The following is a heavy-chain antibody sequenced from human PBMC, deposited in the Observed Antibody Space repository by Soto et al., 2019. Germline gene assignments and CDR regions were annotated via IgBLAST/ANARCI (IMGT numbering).Heavy chain of an antibody. D-gene: IGHD6-19*01. V-gene: IGHV3-7*03. CDR1: GFTFSSYW. CDR2: IKQDGSEK. Sequence: EVQLVESGGGLVQPGGSLRLSCAASGFTFSSYWMSWVRQAPGKGLEWVANIKQDGSEKYYVDSVKGRFTISRDNAKNSLYLQMNSLRAEDTAVYYCARVAKQWLAQWYFDLWGRGTLVTVSS. J-gene: IGHJ2*01. CDR3: ARVAKQWLAQWYFDL.